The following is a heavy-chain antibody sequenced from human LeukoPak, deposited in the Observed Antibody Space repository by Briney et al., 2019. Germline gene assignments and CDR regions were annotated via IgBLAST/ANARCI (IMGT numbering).Heavy chain of an antibody. Sequence: GGSLGLSCAASGFTFSSYAMSWVRQAPGKGLEWVSAISGSGGSTYYADSVKGRFTISRDNSKNTLYLQMNSLRAEDTAVYYCAKEQASSRMVGKNFDYWGQGTLVTVSS. CDR2: ISGSGGST. CDR3: AKEQASSRMVGKNFDY. J-gene: IGHJ4*02. V-gene: IGHV3-23*01. D-gene: IGHD3-10*01. CDR1: GFTFSSYA.